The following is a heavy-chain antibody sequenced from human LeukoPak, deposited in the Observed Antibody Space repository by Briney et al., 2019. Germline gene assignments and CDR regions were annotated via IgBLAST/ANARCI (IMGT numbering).Heavy chain of an antibody. Sequence: ASVKVSCKVSGYTLTELSMHWVRQAPGKGLEWMGGFDPEDGETIYAQKFQGRVTITADKSTSTAYMELSSLRSEDTAVYYCVRDLRGYRGYDPYNWFDPWGQGTLVTVSS. CDR1: GYTLTELS. J-gene: IGHJ5*02. D-gene: IGHD5-12*01. CDR2: FDPEDGET. CDR3: VRDLRGYRGYDPYNWFDP. V-gene: IGHV1-24*01.